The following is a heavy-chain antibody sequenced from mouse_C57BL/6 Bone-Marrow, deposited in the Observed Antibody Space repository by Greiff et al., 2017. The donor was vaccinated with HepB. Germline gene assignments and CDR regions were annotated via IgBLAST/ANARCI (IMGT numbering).Heavy chain of an antibody. CDR3: ARGYYDYEAWFAY. Sequence: QVQLQQSGAELVRPGSSVKLSCKASGYTFTSYWMDWVKQRPGQGLEWIGNIYPSDSETHYNQKFKDKATLTVDKSSSTAYMQLSSLTSEDSAVYYCARGYYDYEAWFAYWGQGTRVTVSA. CDR1: GYTFTSYW. J-gene: IGHJ3*01. CDR2: IYPSDSET. D-gene: IGHD2-4*01. V-gene: IGHV1-61*01.